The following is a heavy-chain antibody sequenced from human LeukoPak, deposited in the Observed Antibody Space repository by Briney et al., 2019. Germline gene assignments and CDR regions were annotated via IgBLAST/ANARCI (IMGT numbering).Heavy chain of an antibody. J-gene: IGHJ3*02. Sequence: PSETLSLTCTVSGGSISSYYWSWIRQPPGKGLEWIGYIYYSGSTNYNPSLESRVTISVDTSKNQFSLKLSSVTAADTAVYYCAREYCSGGSCLFRPFDIWGQGTMVTVSS. D-gene: IGHD2-15*01. V-gene: IGHV4-59*01. CDR3: AREYCSGGSCLFRPFDI. CDR2: IYYSGST. CDR1: GGSISSYY.